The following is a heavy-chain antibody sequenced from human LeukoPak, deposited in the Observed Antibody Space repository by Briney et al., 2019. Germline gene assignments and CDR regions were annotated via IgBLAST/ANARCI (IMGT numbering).Heavy chain of an antibody. CDR1: GFTFSSYS. V-gene: IGHV3-21*01. J-gene: IGHJ4*02. CDR3: ARDIASARSRAAGNY. CDR2: ISSSSSYI. Sequence: PGGSLRLSCAASGFTFSSYSMNWVRQAPGKGLEGVSSISSSSSYIYYADSVKGRFTISRDNAKNSLYLQMNSLRAEDTAVYYCARDIASARSRAAGNYWGQGTLVTVSS. D-gene: IGHD6-13*01.